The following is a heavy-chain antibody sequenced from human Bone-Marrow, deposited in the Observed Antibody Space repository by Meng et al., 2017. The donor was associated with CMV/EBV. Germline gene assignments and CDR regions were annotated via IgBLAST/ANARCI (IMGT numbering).Heavy chain of an antibody. CDR1: GYTFTSYG. CDR2: ISAYNGNT. V-gene: IGHV1-18*01. CDR3: ARGDIVVVPAAIHYYYYGMDV. Sequence: ASVKVSCKASGYTFTSYGISWVRQAPGQGLEWMGWISAYNGNTNYAQKLQGRVIMTTDASTSTAYMELRSLRSEDTAVYYCARGDIVVVPAAIHYYYYGMDVWGQGTTVTVSS. J-gene: IGHJ6*02. D-gene: IGHD2-2*02.